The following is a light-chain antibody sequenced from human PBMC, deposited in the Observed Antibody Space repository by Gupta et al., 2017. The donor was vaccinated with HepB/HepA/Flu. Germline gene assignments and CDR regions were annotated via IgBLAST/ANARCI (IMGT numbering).Light chain of an antibody. CDR3: QQYGSSPWT. CDR2: GGS. Sequence: EIVLKQSPGTLSLSAGERTTLSCRASHSVSGSYLAWYQQKPGQSPRLLMYGGSSRATGIPDRFSGSGSGTDFTLTISSLEPEDFAMYYCQQYGSSPWTFGQGTKVEI. J-gene: IGKJ1*01. V-gene: IGKV3-20*01. CDR1: HSVSGSY.